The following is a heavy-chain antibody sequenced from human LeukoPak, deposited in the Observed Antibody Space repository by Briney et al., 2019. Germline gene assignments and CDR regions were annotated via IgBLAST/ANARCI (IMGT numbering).Heavy chain of an antibody. J-gene: IGHJ3*02. D-gene: IGHD6-13*01. CDR3: ARDLNSSSWYRNAFDI. CDR1: GGSISSDNW. CDR2: IYHSGST. V-gene: IGHV4-4*02. Sequence: SETLSLTCAVSGGSISSDNWWSWVRQPPGKGLEWIGEIYHSGSTNYNPSLQSRVTISVDTSKNQFSLKLSSVTAADTAVYYCARDLNSSSWYRNAFDIWGQGTMVTVSS.